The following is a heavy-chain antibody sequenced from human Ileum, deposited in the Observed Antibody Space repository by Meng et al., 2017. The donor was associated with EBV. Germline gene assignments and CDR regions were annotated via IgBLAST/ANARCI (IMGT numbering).Heavy chain of an antibody. V-gene: IGHV4-34*01. CDR2: INHSGST. CDR3: AREARSSGYHPGIGP. D-gene: IGHD3-22*01. Sequence: QGQLQQGGVGPLKPSGAPRPSSLVYGGFFIGYYWSRIRQYPGKGLEEIEEINHSGSTNYHPSLKSRVTISVDTSKSQFSLKLTSVTAADTAVYYCAREARSSGYHPGIGPWGQGTLVTVSS. J-gene: IGHJ5*02. CDR1: GGFFIGYY.